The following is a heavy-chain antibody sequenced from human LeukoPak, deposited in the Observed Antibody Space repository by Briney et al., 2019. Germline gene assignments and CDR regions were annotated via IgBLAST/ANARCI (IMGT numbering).Heavy chain of an antibody. CDR1: GGSFSGYY. Sequence: ASETLSLTCAVYGGSFSGYYWSWIRQPPGKGLEWIGEINHSGSTNYNPSLKSRVTISVDTSKNQFSLKLTSVTAADTAVYYCARDHSGSGSYSYYFDSWGQGTVVTVSS. CDR2: INHSGST. D-gene: IGHD3-10*01. CDR3: ARDHSGSGSYSYYFDS. J-gene: IGHJ4*02. V-gene: IGHV4-34*01.